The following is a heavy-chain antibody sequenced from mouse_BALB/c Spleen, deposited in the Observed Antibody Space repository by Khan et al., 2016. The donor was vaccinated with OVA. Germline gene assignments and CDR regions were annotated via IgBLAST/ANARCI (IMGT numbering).Heavy chain of an antibody. CDR2: INPSTGYT. CDR1: GYTFTSYW. J-gene: IGHJ3*01. V-gene: IGHV1-7*01. CDR3: ARKEGEWSFAY. Sequence: QVQLKQSGAELAKPGASVKMSCKASGYTFTSYWMHWVKQRPGQGLEWIGYINPSTGYTEYNQKFKDKATLTADKSSSTAYMQLSSLTSEDSAVYYCARKEGEWSFAYWGQGTLVTVSA. D-gene: IGHD1-1*02.